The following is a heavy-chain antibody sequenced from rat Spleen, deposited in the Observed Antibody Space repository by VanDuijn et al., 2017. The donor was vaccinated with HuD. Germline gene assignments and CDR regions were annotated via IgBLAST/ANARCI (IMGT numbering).Heavy chain of an antibody. J-gene: IGHJ2*01. Sequence: QVQLMESGPGLVQPSETLSLTCTVSGFSLTSYNVHWVRHPPGKGLEWMGVIWNNGGTGYHSPNKYRLSISGDTSKSQVFLKMNSLQTEATAMYFCASGIFDFWGQGVMVTVSS. D-gene: IGHD1-4*01. V-gene: IGHV2-45*01. CDR3: ASGIFDF. CDR1: GFSLTSYN. CDR2: IWNNGGT.